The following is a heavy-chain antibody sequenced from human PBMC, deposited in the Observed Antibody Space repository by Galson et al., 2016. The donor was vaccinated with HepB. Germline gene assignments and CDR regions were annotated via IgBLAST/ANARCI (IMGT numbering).Heavy chain of an antibody. Sequence: SLRLSCAASGFTFSPSSMNWVRQAPGKGLEWLSYISGTTHTFVSYADSLRGRFTISRDNAKNSLYLHLNSLRDEGTAVYYCARDFSWSFEHWGQGTLVTVSS. CDR2: ISGTTHTFV. D-gene: IGHD3-3*01. V-gene: IGHV3-48*02. J-gene: IGHJ4*02. CDR1: GFTFSPSS. CDR3: ARDFSWSFEH.